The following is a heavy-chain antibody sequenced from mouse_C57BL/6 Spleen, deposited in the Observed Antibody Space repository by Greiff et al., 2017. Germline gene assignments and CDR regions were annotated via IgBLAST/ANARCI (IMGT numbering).Heavy chain of an antibody. J-gene: IGHJ2*01. CDR3: TRGYLYYLDY. Sequence: QVQLQQSGAELVRPGASVTLSCKASGYTFTDYEMHWVKQTPVHGLEWIGAIDPETGGTAYNQKFKGKAILTADKSSSTAYMALRSLTSEDSAVYYCTRGYLYYLDYWGQGTTLTVSS. CDR1: GYTFTDYE. CDR2: IDPETGGT. V-gene: IGHV1-15*01.